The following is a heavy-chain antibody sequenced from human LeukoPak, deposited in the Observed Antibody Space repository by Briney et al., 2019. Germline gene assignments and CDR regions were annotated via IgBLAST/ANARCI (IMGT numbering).Heavy chain of an antibody. D-gene: IGHD3-3*01. CDR3: ARATPNNCDFWSGYPKVFDY. CDR1: GGSISSYY. CDR2: IYYSGST. J-gene: IGHJ4*02. V-gene: IGHV4-59*01. Sequence: SETLSLTCTVSGGSISSYYWSWIRQPPGKGLEWIGYIYYSGSTNYNPSLKSRVTISVDTSKNQFSLKLSSVTAADTAVYYCARATPNNCDFWSGYPKVFDYWGQGTLVTVSS.